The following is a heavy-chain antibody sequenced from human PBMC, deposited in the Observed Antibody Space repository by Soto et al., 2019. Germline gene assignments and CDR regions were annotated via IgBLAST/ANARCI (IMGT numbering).Heavy chain of an antibody. D-gene: IGHD5-18*01. CDR2: TYYRSKWYN. V-gene: IGHV6-1*01. Sequence: SQTLSLTCAISGDRVSSNSAAWNCVRQSPSRGLEWLGRTYYRSKWYNDYAVSVKSRITINPDTSKNQFSLQLNSVTPEDTAVEDCARDVGYSYGDWGPGTLVTVAS. J-gene: IGHJ4*02. CDR1: GDRVSSNSAA. CDR3: ARDVGYSYGD.